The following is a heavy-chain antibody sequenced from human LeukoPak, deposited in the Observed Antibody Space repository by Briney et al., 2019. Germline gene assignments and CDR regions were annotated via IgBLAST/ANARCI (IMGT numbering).Heavy chain of an antibody. CDR1: GFTFSNYS. V-gene: IGHV3-48*01. CDR2: ISSSSSTI. J-gene: IGHJ3*02. CDR3: ASQLGDASDI. D-gene: IGHD6-13*01. Sequence: PGGSLRLSCAASGFTFSNYSMNWVRQAPGKGLEWVSYISSSSSTIYYADSVKGRFTISRDNGKNSLYLQMNSLRAEDTAVYYCASQLGDASDIWGQGTMVTVSS.